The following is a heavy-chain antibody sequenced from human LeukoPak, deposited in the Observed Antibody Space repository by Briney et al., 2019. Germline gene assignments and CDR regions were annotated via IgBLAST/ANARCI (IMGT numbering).Heavy chain of an antibody. V-gene: IGHV1-8*01. D-gene: IGHD3-22*01. CDR1: GYTFVNSD. J-gene: IGHJ2*01. CDR2: MNPNSGNT. CDR3: ARFVVVGLNWYFDL. Sequence: ASVKVSCKASGYTFVNSDINWVRQATGQGLEWMGWMNPNSGNTGYAQKFQGRVTMTRNTSISTAYMELSSLRSEDTAVYYCARFVVVGLNWYFDLWGRGTLVTVSS.